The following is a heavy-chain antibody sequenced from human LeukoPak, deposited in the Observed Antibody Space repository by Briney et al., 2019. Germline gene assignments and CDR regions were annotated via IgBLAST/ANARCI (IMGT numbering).Heavy chain of an antibody. D-gene: IGHD3-10*01. V-gene: IGHV3-9*01. CDR3: AEDSPYYYGSGSLTY. J-gene: IGHJ4*02. CDR1: GFTFDDYA. CDR2: ISWNSGSI. Sequence: GRSLRLSCAASGFTFDDYAMHWVRQAPGKGLEWVSGISWNSGSIGYADSVKGRFTISRDNAKNSLYLQMNSLRAEDTALYYCAEDSPYYYGSGSLTYWGQGTLVTVSS.